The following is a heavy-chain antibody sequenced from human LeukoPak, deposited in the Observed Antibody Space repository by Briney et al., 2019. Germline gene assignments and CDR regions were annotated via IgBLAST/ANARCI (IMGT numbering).Heavy chain of an antibody. D-gene: IGHD2-15*01. J-gene: IGHJ4*02. Sequence: GGSLRLSCAASGFTFDDYDMHWVRQAPGKGLEWVSDISWHSGSIVYADSVKGRFTISRDNAKNSLYLQMNGVRADDMALYDCVKDAEDRTYDFDYCGQGTLVTVSS. CDR3: VKDAEDRTYDFDY. CDR2: ISWHSGSI. V-gene: IGHV3-9*03. CDR1: GFTFDDYD.